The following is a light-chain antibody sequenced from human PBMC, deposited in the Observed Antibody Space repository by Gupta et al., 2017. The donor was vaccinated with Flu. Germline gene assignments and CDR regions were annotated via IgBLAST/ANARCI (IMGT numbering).Light chain of an antibody. CDR1: QSVSSN. J-gene: IGKJ1*01. V-gene: IGKV3-15*01. CDR3: QQDNNWLRT. CDR2: GAS. Sequence: IVLRHSPATLSVSPGERATLSCRASQSVSSNLAWYQQKPGQAPRLLIYGASTRATGIPARFSGSGSGTEFTLTISSLQSEDFAVYYCQQDNNWLRTFGQGTKVEIK.